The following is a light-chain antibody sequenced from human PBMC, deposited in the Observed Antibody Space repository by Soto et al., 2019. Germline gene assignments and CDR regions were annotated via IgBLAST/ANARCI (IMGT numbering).Light chain of an antibody. J-gene: IGKJ1*01. CDR2: GAS. Sequence: ESVLTQSPGTLSLSPGERATLSCRASQSVSSSYLAWYQQKPGQAPRLLIYGASSRATGIPDRFSGSGSGPDFTLTISRLEPEDFAVYYCQQYGSSQSFGQGTKVEI. V-gene: IGKV3-20*01. CDR3: QQYGSSQS. CDR1: QSVSSSY.